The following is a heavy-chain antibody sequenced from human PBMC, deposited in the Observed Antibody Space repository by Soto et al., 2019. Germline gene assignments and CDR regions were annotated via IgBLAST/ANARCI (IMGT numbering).Heavy chain of an antibody. CDR1: GFTFSDYA. Sequence: PVGSLRLSCAASGFTFSDYAMHWVRQAPGKGLEWVAVVSHDGRNTHYADSVKGRFTISRDSSKNTVSLETTSLRAEDTAVYYCAKGGRQWLVTSDFNYWGQGALVTVSS. CDR2: VSHDGRNT. J-gene: IGHJ4*02. D-gene: IGHD6-19*01. CDR3: AKGGRQWLVTSDFNY. V-gene: IGHV3-30*18.